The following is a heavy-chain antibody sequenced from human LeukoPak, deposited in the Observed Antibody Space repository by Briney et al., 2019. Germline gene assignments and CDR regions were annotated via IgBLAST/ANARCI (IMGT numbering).Heavy chain of an antibody. J-gene: IGHJ5*02. V-gene: IGHV4-39*07. D-gene: IGHD5-12*01. CDR3: ARVGIGRSNWFDP. CDR2: IYYSGST. Sequence: SETLSLTCTVSGGSISSSSYYWGWIRQPPWKGLEWIGGIYYSGSTYYNPSLKSRVTISVDTSKNQFSLKLSSVTAADTAVYYCARVGIGRSNWFDPWGQGTLVTVSS. CDR1: GGSISSSSYY.